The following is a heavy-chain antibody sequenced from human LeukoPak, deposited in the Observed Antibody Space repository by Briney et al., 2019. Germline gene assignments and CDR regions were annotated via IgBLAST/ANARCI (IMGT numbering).Heavy chain of an antibody. V-gene: IGHV3-30-3*01. CDR2: ISYDGSNI. Sequence: GGSLRLSCAASGFTFSTYTMHWVRQAPGKGLEWVAVISYDGSNINYADSVKGRFTVSRDNSKNTLYLQMNSLRAEDTAVYYCARTYKSDWYYFDYWGQGTLVTVSS. D-gene: IGHD3-9*01. CDR3: ARTYKSDWYYFDY. CDR1: GFTFSTYT. J-gene: IGHJ4*02.